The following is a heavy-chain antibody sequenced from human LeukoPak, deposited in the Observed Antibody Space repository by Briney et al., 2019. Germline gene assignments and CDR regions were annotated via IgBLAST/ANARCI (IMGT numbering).Heavy chain of an antibody. J-gene: IGHJ4*02. CDR1: GFTFSSYG. Sequence: GGTLRLSCAASGFTFSSYGMSWVRQAPGKGLEWVSAISGGSTYYADSVKGRFTISRDNSKNTLYLQMNSLRAEDTAVYYCAKDLRDYDILTGYFDYWGQGTLVTVSS. CDR3: AKDLRDYDILTGYFDY. V-gene: IGHV3-23*01. D-gene: IGHD3-9*01. CDR2: ISGGST.